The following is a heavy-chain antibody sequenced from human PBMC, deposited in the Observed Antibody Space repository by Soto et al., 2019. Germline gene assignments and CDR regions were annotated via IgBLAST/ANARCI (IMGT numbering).Heavy chain of an antibody. CDR1: GYTFTSYG. V-gene: IGHV1-18*01. CDR3: ARVEYYYDSSGYSHFDY. Sequence: QVQLVQSGAEVKKPGASVKVSCKASGYTFTSYGISWVRQAPGQGLEWMGWISAYNGNTNYAQKLQGRVTMTTDTSTSTAYMELRSLRSDDTAVYYCARVEYYYDSSGYSHFDYWGQGTLVTVSS. J-gene: IGHJ4*02. D-gene: IGHD3-22*01. CDR2: ISAYNGNT.